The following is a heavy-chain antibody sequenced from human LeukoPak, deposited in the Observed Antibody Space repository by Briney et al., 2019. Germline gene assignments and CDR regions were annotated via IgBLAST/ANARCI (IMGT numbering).Heavy chain of an antibody. CDR1: GFTVSSNY. V-gene: IGHV3-53*01. Sequence: GGSLRLSCAASGFTVSSNYMSWVRQAPGKGLEWVSVIYSGGSTYYADSVKGRFTISRDNSKNTLYLQMNSLRAEDTAVYYCARVGSTRYYYYGMDVWGQGTTVTVSS. J-gene: IGHJ6*02. CDR2: IYSGGST. CDR3: ARVGSTRYYYYGMDV. D-gene: IGHD2-2*01.